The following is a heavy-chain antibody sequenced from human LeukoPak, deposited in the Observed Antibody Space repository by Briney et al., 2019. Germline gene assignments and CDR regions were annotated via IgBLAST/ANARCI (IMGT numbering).Heavy chain of an antibody. V-gene: IGHV4-38-2*02. D-gene: IGHD3-10*01. J-gene: IGHJ4*02. CDR2: VYHSANT. CDR3: ARDGGSVVRGGTGIADY. Sequence: SETLSLTCTVSGYSISSGYYWGWLRQPPGEGLEWIGSVYHSANTYYNPSLQSRVTISVDTSKNQFSLKLSSVTAADTAVYYCARDGGSVVRGGTGIADYWGQGTLVTVSS. CDR1: GYSISSGYY.